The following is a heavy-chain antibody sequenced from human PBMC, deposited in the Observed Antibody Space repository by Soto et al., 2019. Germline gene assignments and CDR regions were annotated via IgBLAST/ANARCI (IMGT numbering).Heavy chain of an antibody. V-gene: IGHV3-23*01. CDR3: AKGVGYDTSAFDI. CDR2: TSGSGGNT. D-gene: IGHD3-22*01. Sequence: PGGSLRLSCAASGLTFRSYAMTWVRQAPGKGLEWVSGTSGSGGNTYYTDSVKGRFTIYRDNSKNTLYLQMNSLKAEDTAVYYCAKGVGYDTSAFDIWGPGTIVTVSS. J-gene: IGHJ3*02. CDR1: GLTFRSYA.